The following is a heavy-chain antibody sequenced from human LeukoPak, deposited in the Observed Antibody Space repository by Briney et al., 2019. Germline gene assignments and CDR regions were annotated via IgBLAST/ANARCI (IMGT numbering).Heavy chain of an antibody. CDR3: ASGGYSSSWYSSYFDY. J-gene: IGHJ4*02. CDR2: MNPNSGNT. D-gene: IGHD6-13*01. Sequence: GASVKVSCKASGYTFTSYDINWVRQATGQGLEWMGWMNPNSGNTGYAQKFQGRVTMTRNTSISTAYMELSSLRSEDTAVYYCASGGYSSSWYSSYFDYWGQGTLVTVSS. CDR1: GYTFTSYD. V-gene: IGHV1-8*01.